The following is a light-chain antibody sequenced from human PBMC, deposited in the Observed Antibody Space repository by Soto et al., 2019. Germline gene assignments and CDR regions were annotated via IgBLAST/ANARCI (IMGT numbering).Light chain of an antibody. CDR1: QSIGSL. J-gene: IGKJ4*01. CDR3: QQYHNWPIT. V-gene: IGKV3-15*01. Sequence: EVVMTQSPATLSVSPGEGATLSCRASQSIGSLLAWYQQRPGQAPRLLIYRASTRATGVPARFSGSGSGTEFTLTIYSLQSEDLAVYYCQQYHNWPITFGGGTKVEIK. CDR2: RAS.